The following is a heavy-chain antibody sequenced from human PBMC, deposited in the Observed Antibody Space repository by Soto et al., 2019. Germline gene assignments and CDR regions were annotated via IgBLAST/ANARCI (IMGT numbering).Heavy chain of an antibody. Sequence: GGSLRLSCAASGFTFSSYWMSWVRQAPGKGLEWVANIKQDGSEKYYVDYVKGRFTISRDNDKNSLYLQMNSLRAEDTAVYYCSRVYVDYSNYLYYFDYWGQGTLVTVSS. CDR2: IKQDGSEK. CDR3: SRVYVDYSNYLYYFDY. D-gene: IGHD4-4*01. V-gene: IGHV3-7*01. J-gene: IGHJ4*02. CDR1: GFTFSSYW.